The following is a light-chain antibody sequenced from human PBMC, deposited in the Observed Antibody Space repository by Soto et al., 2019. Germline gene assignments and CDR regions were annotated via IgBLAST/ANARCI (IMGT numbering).Light chain of an antibody. J-gene: IGKJ1*01. Sequence: DIQMTQSPSYVSASIGDRVTISCRASQDIRSWLAWYQQKPGKAPKLLLYAASSLQRGVPSRFSGSGSGTNFNLTISSLQAEDFATYYCQQAKSPGAFGQGSKV. CDR3: QQAKSPGA. CDR2: AAS. CDR1: QDIRSW. V-gene: IGKV1D-12*01.